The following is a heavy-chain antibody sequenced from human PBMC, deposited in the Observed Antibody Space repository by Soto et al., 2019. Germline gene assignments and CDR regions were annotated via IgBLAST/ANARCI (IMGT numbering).Heavy chain of an antibody. D-gene: IGHD2-2*01. Sequence: SETLSLTCAVYGGSFSGYYWSWIRQPPGKGLEWIGEINHSGSTNYNPSLKSRVTISVDTSKNQFSLKLSSVTAADTAVYYCARVRNNHGEPVVVPAASPPAGSYYYYGMDVWGQGTTVTVSS. CDR1: GGSFSGYY. V-gene: IGHV4-34*01. CDR3: ARVRNNHGEPVVVPAASPPAGSYYYYGMDV. J-gene: IGHJ6*02. CDR2: INHSGST.